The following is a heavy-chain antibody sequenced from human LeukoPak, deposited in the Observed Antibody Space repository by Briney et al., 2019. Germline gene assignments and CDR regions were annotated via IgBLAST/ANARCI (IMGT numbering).Heavy chain of an antibody. J-gene: IGHJ4*02. D-gene: IGHD1-7*01. CDR2: INPNSGGT. V-gene: IGHV1-2*02. CDR3: ARMGNNWNYYYFDY. Sequence: GASVKVSCKASGYTFTGYYMHWVRQAPGQGLEWMGWINPNSGGTNYAQKFQGRVTMTRDTSISTAYMELSRLRSDDTAVYYCARMGNNWNYYYFDYWGQGTLVTVSS. CDR1: GYTFTGYY.